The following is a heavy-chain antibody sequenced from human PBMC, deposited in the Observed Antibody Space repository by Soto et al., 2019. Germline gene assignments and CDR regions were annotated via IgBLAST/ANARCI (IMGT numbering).Heavy chain of an antibody. CDR2: ISSDATNK. Sequence: QVQLVESGGGVVQPGRSLRLSCAASGFTFRDYAMHWVRQAPGKGLEWVTLISSDATNKYLADSVKGRFTISRDNSKNTLYLQMNSLRVEDTGLYYCARQCMAARKYYSTYLDVWGQGTTVIV. CDR1: GFTFRDYA. V-gene: IGHV3-30-3*01. CDR3: ARQCMAARKYYSTYLDV. D-gene: IGHD6-6*01. J-gene: IGHJ6*02.